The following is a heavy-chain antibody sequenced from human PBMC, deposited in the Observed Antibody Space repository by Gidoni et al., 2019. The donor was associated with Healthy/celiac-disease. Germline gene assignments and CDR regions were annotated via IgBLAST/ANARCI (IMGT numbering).Heavy chain of an antibody. CDR2: ISSSGSTI. CDR1: SSYE. D-gene: IGHD2-15*01. Sequence: SSYEMNWVRQAPGKGLEWVSYISSSGSTIYYADSVKGRFTISRDNAKNSLYLQMNSLRAEDTAVYYCARDRWAYCSGGSCYPNYMDVWGKGTTVTVSS. J-gene: IGHJ6*03. CDR3: ARDRWAYCSGGSCYPNYMDV. V-gene: IGHV3-48*03.